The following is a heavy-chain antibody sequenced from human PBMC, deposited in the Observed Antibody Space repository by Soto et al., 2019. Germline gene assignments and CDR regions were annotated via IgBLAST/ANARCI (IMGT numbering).Heavy chain of an antibody. D-gene: IGHD5-12*01. V-gene: IGHV4-39*01. CDR3: VAKIVATSLDY. CDR2: ISSTGAT. Sequence: QLQLQESGPGLVKPSETLSLTCTVSGGSITSSRYYWGWVRQPPGEGLEWIGAISSTGATDYNPTLRGRVTKSTDTSKNQFSLMLTSVTAADTAVFYCVAKIVATSLDYWGQGTLVTVSS. J-gene: IGHJ4*02. CDR1: GGSITSSRYY.